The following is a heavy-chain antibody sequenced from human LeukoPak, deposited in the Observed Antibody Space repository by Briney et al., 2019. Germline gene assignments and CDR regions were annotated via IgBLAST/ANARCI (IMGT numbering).Heavy chain of an antibody. V-gene: IGHV1-69*13. CDR1: GGTFSSYA. D-gene: IGHD3-3*01. CDR3: ARTPYYDFWSGREDYYYYYMDV. CDR2: IIPIFGTA. J-gene: IGHJ6*03. Sequence: ASVKVSCKASGGTFSSYAISWVRQAPGQGLEWMGGIIPIFGTASYAQKFQGRVTITADESTSTAYMELSSLRSEDTAVYYCARTPYYDFWSGREDYYYYYMDVWGKGTTVTVSS.